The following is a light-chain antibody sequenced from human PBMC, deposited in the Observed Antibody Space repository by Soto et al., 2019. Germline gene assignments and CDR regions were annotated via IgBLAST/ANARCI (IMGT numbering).Light chain of an antibody. CDR1: SSDVGSYNL. Sequence: QSALTQPASVSGSPGQSITISCTGTSSDVGSYNLVSWYQQHPGKAPKLMISEGNKRPSGISNRFSGSKSGNTASLTISGLQAEDEADYYCCSFATRGTWVFGGGTKVTVL. J-gene: IGLJ3*02. V-gene: IGLV2-23*01. CDR3: CSFATRGTWV. CDR2: EGN.